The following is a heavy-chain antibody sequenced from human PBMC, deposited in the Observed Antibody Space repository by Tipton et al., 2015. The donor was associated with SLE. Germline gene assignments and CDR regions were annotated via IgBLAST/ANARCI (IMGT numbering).Heavy chain of an antibody. J-gene: IGHJ6*02. CDR2: ISYDGSNN. Sequence: RSLRLSCAASGFTFSSYAMHWVRQAPGKGLEWVAVISYDGSNNYYADSVKGRFTISRDNSKNTLYLQMNSLRTEDTAVYYCARAPSFYYGMDGWGQGTTVTVSS. D-gene: IGHD2-2*01. V-gene: IGHV3-30*04. CDR3: ARAPSFYYGMDG. CDR1: GFTFSSYA.